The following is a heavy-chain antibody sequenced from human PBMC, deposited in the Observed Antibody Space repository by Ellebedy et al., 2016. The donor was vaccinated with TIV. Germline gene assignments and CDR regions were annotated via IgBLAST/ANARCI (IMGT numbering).Heavy chain of an antibody. CDR3: ARVRQGSGGYNF. Sequence: GESLKISCAASGFTFSDYYMSWIRQAPGKGLEWISYISSSFTTVYYSDSVKGRFTISRDNAKNSLYLQMKSLRVEDTAMYYCARVRQGSGGYNFWGQGTLVTVSS. CDR1: GFTFSDYY. D-gene: IGHD5-12*01. J-gene: IGHJ4*02. V-gene: IGHV3-11*01. CDR2: ISSSFTTV.